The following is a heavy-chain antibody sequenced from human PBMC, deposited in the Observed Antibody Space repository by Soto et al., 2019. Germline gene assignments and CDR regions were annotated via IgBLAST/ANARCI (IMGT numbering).Heavy chain of an antibody. D-gene: IGHD3-3*01. CDR2: MYYSGST. V-gene: IGHV4-59*01. CDR3: ARGTFGVVKD. CDR1: GGSISSYY. Sequence: QVQLQESGPGLVKPSETLSLTCTVSGGSISSYYWSWIRQSPGKGLEWIGYMYYSGSTNYNPSLKGRVTISIDTSRKQFSLKLSSVTAADTAVYYCARGTFGVVKDWGQGTLVTVSS. J-gene: IGHJ4*02.